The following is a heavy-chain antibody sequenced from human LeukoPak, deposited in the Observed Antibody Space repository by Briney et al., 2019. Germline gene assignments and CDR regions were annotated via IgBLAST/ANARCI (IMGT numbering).Heavy chain of an antibody. V-gene: IGHV4-39*01. Sequence: SETLSLTCTVSGGSISSSSYYWGWIRQPPGKGLEWLGSIYYSGSTYYNPSLKSRVTISVDTSKNQFSLKLSSVTAADTAVYYCARAYSSGVLYYFDYWGQGTLVTVSS. D-gene: IGHD3-22*01. CDR3: ARAYSSGVLYYFDY. J-gene: IGHJ4*02. CDR2: IYYSGST. CDR1: GGSISSSSYY.